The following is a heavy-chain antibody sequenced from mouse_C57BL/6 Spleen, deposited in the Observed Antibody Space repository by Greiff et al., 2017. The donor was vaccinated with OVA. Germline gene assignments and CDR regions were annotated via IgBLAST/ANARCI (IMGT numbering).Heavy chain of an antibody. CDR2: INPGSGGT. J-gene: IGHJ2*01. Sequence: QVQLQQSGAELVRPGTSVKVSCKASGYAFTNYLIEWVKQRPGQGLEWIGVINPGSGGTNYNEKFKGTATLTADKSSSPSSMQRSSLTAEDAAVYFCARSDGSSSYYGDYWGQGTTLTVSS. CDR1: GYAFTNYL. D-gene: IGHD1-1*01. CDR3: ARSDGSSSYYGDY. V-gene: IGHV1-54*01.